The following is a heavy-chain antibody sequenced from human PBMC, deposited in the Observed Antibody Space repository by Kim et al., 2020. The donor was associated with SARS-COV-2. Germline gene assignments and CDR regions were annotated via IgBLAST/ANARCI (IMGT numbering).Heavy chain of an antibody. D-gene: IGHD4-17*01. Sequence: GGSLRLSCAASGFTFDDYGMSWVRQAPGKGLEWVSGINWNGGSTGYADSVKGRFTISRDNAKNSLYLQMNSLRAEDTALYHCARADYGDSYFDYWGQGTLVTVSS. V-gene: IGHV3-20*01. CDR3: ARADYGDSYFDY. CDR1: GFTFDDYG. CDR2: INWNGGST. J-gene: IGHJ4*02.